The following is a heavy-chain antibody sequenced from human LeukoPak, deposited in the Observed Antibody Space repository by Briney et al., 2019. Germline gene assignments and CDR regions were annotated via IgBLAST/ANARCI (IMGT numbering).Heavy chain of an antibody. V-gene: IGHV1-18*04. D-gene: IGHD2-15*01. Sequence: ASVKLSCKPSVYPFTTSGISWARQAPGQGLEWRGWIGAYNGDTNNAQKSQGRVTMTTDTSTRTAYTDMRSLRSDDTAVYYCTRDHCRGDNCPSFDYWGQGTLVTVSS. J-gene: IGHJ4*02. CDR1: VYPFTTSG. CDR2: IGAYNGDT. CDR3: TRDHCRGDNCPSFDY.